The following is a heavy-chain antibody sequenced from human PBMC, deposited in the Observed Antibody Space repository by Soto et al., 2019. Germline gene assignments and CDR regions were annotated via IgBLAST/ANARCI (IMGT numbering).Heavy chain of an antibody. CDR3: AKFLSVAGFHYGMDV. CDR2: ISGSGGST. J-gene: IGHJ6*02. D-gene: IGHD6-19*01. V-gene: IGHV3-23*01. Sequence: GGSLRLSCAASGFTFSSYAMSWVRQAPGKGLEWVSAISGSGGSTYYADSVKGRFTISRDNSKNTLYLHMNSLRAEDTAVYYCAKFLSVAGFHYGMDVWGQGTTVTVSS. CDR1: GFTFSSYA.